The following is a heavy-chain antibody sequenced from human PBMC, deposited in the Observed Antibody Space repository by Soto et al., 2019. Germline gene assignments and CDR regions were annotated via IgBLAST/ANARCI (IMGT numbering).Heavy chain of an antibody. CDR1: GDSVSSNSAA. J-gene: IGHJ4*02. D-gene: IGHD3-22*01. V-gene: IGHV6-1*01. CDR2: TYYRSKWYN. CDR3: ARVIYPYYYDSSGYYYYFDY. Sequence: PSPTLSLTCAISGDSVSSNSAAWNWIRQSPSRGLEWLGRTYYRSKWYNDYAVSVKSRITINPDTSKNQFSLQLNSVTPEDTAVYYCARVIYPYYYDSSGYYYYFDYWGQGTLVTVSS.